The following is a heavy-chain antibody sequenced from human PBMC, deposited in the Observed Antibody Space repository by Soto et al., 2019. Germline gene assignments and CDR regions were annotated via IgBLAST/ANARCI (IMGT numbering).Heavy chain of an antibody. CDR2: TYYGWNT. CDR3: ARDREYYDSSGLYFDY. CDR1: GGSISDYY. V-gene: IGHV4-59*01. D-gene: IGHD3-22*01. Sequence: SETLSLTCSVSGGSISDYYWSWIRQPPGKGLEWIGYTYYGWNTNYNPSLKSRVTISVDTSKNQFSLKLISVTAADTAVYSCARDREYYDSSGLYFDYWGQGTLVTVSS. J-gene: IGHJ4*02.